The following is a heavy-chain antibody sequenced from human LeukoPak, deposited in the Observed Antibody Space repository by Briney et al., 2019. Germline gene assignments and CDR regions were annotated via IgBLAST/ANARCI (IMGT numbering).Heavy chain of an antibody. CDR1: GFTFSSYT. J-gene: IGHJ4*02. CDR2: ISGSNSYI. D-gene: IGHD1-1*01. Sequence: GGSLRLSCAASGFTFSSYTMHWIRQAPGKGLEWVSSISGSNSYIFYADSVKGRFTVSRDNAKDSLYLQMDSLRAEDTAVYYCARALTTLTYEGYWGQGTLVTVSS. CDR3: ARALTTLTYEGY. V-gene: IGHV3-21*01.